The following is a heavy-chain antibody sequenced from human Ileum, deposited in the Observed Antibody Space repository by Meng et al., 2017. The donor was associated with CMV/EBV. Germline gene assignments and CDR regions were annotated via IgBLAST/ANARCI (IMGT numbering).Heavy chain of an antibody. CDR2: ISAYNGNT. Sequence: ASVKVSCKASGYTFTTYGINWVRQAPGQGLEWMGWISAYNGNTNYEQKFQGRVAMTTDTSTSTAYMELRSLRSDDTAVYYCVGRDSSSLWDYWGQGTLVTVSS. D-gene: IGHD6-6*01. CDR3: VGRDSSSLWDY. J-gene: IGHJ4*02. V-gene: IGHV1-18*01. CDR1: GYTFTTYG.